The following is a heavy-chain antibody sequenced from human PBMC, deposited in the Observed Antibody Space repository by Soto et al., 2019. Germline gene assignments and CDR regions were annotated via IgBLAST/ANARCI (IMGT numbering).Heavy chain of an antibody. J-gene: IGHJ5*02. CDR2: INHSGST. V-gene: IGHV4-34*01. Sequence: PSETLSLTCAVYGGSFSGYYWSWIRQPPGKGLEWIGEINHSGSTNYNPSLKSRVTISVDTSKNQFSLKLSSVTAADTAVYYCARGRIWFDPWGQGTLVTLSS. CDR1: GGSFSGYY. CDR3: ARGRIWFDP.